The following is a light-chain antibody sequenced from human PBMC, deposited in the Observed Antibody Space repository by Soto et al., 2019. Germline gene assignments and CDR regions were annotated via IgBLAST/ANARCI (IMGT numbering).Light chain of an antibody. J-gene: IGKJ1*01. CDR2: GAS. Sequence: IIMTQSPATLSVSPGEGATLSCRASQSVSSNLAWYQQRRGQAPRLLIHGASTRATGIPARFSGSGSGAEFTLTISSLQSEDFAVYYCQQYYKWPLTFGQGTKVEIK. CDR1: QSVSSN. V-gene: IGKV3-15*01. CDR3: QQYYKWPLT.